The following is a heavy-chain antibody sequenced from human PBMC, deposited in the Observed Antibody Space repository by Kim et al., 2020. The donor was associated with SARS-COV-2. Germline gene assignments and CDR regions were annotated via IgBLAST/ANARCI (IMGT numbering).Heavy chain of an antibody. CDR3: ARVQADGWLQLIFCAFDI. CDR1: GFTFSSYW. V-gene: IGHV3-7*03. CDR2: IKQDGSEK. D-gene: IGHD5-12*01. J-gene: IGHJ3*02. Sequence: GGSLRLSCAASGFTFSSYWMSWVRQAPGKGLEWVANIKQDGSEKYYVDSVKGRFTISRDNAKNSLYLQMNSLRAEDTAVYYCARVQADGWLQLIFCAFDIWGQGTMVTVSS.